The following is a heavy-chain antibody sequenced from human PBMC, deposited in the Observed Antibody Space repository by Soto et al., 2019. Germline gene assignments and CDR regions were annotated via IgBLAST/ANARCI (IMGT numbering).Heavy chain of an antibody. D-gene: IGHD6-19*01. Sequence: QVQLVESGGGVVQPGRSLRLSCAASGFTFSSYGMHWVRQAPGKGLEWVAVIWYDGSNKYYADSVKGGFTISRDNSKNTLYLQMNSLRAEDTAVYYCARDYSWVVRGWFDPWGQGTLVTVSS. CDR3: ARDYSWVVRGWFDP. J-gene: IGHJ5*02. CDR1: GFTFSSYG. V-gene: IGHV3-33*01. CDR2: IWYDGSNK.